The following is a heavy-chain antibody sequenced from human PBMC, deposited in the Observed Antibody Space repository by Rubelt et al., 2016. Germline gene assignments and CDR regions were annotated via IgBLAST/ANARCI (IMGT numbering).Heavy chain of an antibody. CDR1: GGSVSSRSYY. J-gene: IGHJ6*02. CDR2: IYYSGSA. D-gene: IGHD3-10*01. CDR3: ARVERAGLLWDV. Sequence: QLQLQESGPGLVKPSETLSLTCSVSGGSVSSRSYYWGWIRQPPGKGLEWIGGIYYSGSAYYNPSLKSRVTISVDTSKNQFPLKLSSVTAADTAVYFCARVERAGLLWDVWGQGTAVTVSS. V-gene: IGHV4-39*07.